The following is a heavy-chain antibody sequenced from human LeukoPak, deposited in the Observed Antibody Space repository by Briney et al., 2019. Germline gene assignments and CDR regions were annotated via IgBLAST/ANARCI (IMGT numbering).Heavy chain of an antibody. D-gene: IGHD3/OR15-3a*01. J-gene: IGHJ4*02. Sequence: PSETLSLTCAVSGASISSGGYSWSWIRQSPGKGLEWIGYIFYSGRANYNPSLGSRVSMSVDTSKRRVSLRLNSVTAADTAIYYCARGDWNFDNWGQGALVTVSS. V-gene: IGHV4-61*08. CDR2: IFYSGRA. CDR1: GASISSGGYS. CDR3: ARGDWNFDN.